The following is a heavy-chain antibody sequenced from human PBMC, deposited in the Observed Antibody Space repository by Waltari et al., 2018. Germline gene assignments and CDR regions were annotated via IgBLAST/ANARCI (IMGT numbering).Heavy chain of an antibody. CDR1: GFTVSSNY. V-gene: IGHV3-53*01. J-gene: IGHJ4*02. Sequence: EVQLVESGGGLIQPGGSLRLSCAASGFTVSSNYMSWVRQAPGKGLEWVSVIYSGGSTYYADSVKGRFTISRDNSKNTLYLQMNSLRAEDTAVYYCARIDGDLTAYFDYWGQGTLVTVSS. CDR2: IYSGGST. CDR3: ARIDGDLTAYFDY. D-gene: IGHD4-17*01.